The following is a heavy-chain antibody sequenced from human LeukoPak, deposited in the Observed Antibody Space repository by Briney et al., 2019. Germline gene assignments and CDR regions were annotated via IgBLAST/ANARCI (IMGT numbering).Heavy chain of an antibody. Sequence: SETLSLTCTVSGDSISGYYWSWIRHPPGKGLQWIGYVFPSGSADYIPSLKSRVTISADTSKSQISLKLNPVTAADTAVYFCARGSRLGMALTTFDFWGQGTLVTVSS. CDR1: GDSISGYY. J-gene: IGHJ4*02. D-gene: IGHD5-24*01. CDR2: VFPSGSA. CDR3: ARGSRLGMALTTFDF. V-gene: IGHV4-4*09.